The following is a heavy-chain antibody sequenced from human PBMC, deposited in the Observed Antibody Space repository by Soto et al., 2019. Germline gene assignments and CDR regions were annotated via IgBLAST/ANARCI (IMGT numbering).Heavy chain of an antibody. Sequence: SGPTLVNPTQTLTLTCTFSGFSLSTSGVGVGWIRQPPGKALEWLALIYWNDDKRYSPSLKSRLTITKDTSKNQVVLTMTNMDPVDTATYYCASGSGNPDAFDIWGRGTMVTVSS. CDR3: ASGSGNPDAFDI. D-gene: IGHD3-10*01. J-gene: IGHJ3*02. CDR2: IYWNDDK. CDR1: GFSLSTSGVG. V-gene: IGHV2-5*01.